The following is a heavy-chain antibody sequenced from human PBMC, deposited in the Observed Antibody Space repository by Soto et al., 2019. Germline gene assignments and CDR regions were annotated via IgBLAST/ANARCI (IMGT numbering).Heavy chain of an antibody. V-gene: IGHV2-70*01. D-gene: IGHD5-12*01. Sequence: SGPTLVNPTQTLTLTCTFSGFSLSTSGMCVSWIRQPPGKALEWLALIDWDDDKYYSTSLKTRLTISKDTSKNQVVLTMTNMDPVDTATYYCARTFQGGYDSHYYYGMDVWGQGTTVTVSS. J-gene: IGHJ6*02. CDR1: GFSLSTSGMC. CDR2: IDWDDDK. CDR3: ARTFQGGYDSHYYYGMDV.